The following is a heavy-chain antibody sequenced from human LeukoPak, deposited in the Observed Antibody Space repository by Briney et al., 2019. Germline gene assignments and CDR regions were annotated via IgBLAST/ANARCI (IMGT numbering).Heavy chain of an antibody. Sequence: PGGSLRLSCAASGFTVSGNYMSWVRQAPGKGLEWVSVIYSGGSTYYADSVKGRFTISRDTSKNTVFLQMNSLRADDTAVYYCARDSSSGWYHDPWGQGTLVTVSS. V-gene: IGHV3-53*01. CDR2: IYSGGST. CDR3: ARDSSSGWYHDP. D-gene: IGHD6-19*01. CDR1: GFTVSGNY. J-gene: IGHJ5*02.